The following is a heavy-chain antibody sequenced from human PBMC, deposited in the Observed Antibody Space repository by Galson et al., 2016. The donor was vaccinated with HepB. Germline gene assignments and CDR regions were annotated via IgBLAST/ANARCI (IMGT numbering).Heavy chain of an antibody. CDR3: AREKYEGYFDP. V-gene: IGHV4-31*03. Sequence: TLSLTCTVSGVSISSGGYYWSWIRQHPGKGLEWIGYIYYTGRTNYNPSLKSRVTMSIDTSRNHFSLKLSSATAADTAVYFCAREKYEGYFDPWGQGTLVTVSS. CDR1: GVSISSGGYY. D-gene: IGHD5-12*01. J-gene: IGHJ5*02. CDR2: IYYTGRT.